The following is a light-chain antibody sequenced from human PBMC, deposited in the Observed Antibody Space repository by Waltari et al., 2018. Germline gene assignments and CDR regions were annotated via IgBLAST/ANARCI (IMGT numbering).Light chain of an antibody. V-gene: IGLV2-8*01. CDR2: EVT. Sequence: QSALTQPPSASGSLGQSSTIPCPGLSTDVEGYEPAFWYQHHPGKAPKLWIYEVTKPPSGVPDRFSGSKSDNTASLAVSGLQAEDEADYYCSSYAGGSSLMFGGGTKLTVL. CDR3: SSYAGGSSLM. CDR1: STDVEGYEP. J-gene: IGLJ3*02.